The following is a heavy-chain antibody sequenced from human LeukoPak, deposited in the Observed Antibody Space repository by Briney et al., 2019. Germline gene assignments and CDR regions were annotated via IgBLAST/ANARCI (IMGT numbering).Heavy chain of an antibody. Sequence: SETLSLTCTVSGGSISSYYWSWIRQPPGKGLEWIGYIYYSGGTNYNPSLKSRVTISVDTSKNQFSLKLSSVTAADTAVYYCARGIYRGAFDIWGQGTMVTVSS. D-gene: IGHD3-10*01. J-gene: IGHJ3*02. CDR1: GGSISSYY. CDR2: IYYSGGT. CDR3: ARGIYRGAFDI. V-gene: IGHV4-59*01.